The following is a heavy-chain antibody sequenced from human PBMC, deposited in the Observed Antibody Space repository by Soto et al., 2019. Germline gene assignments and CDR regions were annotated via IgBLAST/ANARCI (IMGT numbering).Heavy chain of an antibody. J-gene: IGHJ3*02. CDR2: ISYGGSNK. Sequence: TGGSLRLSCAASGFTFSSYAMHWVRQAPGKGLEWVAVISYGGSNKYYADSVKGRFTISRDNSKNTLYLQMNSLRAEDTAVYYCARGGGSGWYLDAFDIWGQGTMVTVSS. CDR3: ARGGGSGWYLDAFDI. CDR1: GFTFSSYA. V-gene: IGHV3-30-3*01. D-gene: IGHD6-19*01.